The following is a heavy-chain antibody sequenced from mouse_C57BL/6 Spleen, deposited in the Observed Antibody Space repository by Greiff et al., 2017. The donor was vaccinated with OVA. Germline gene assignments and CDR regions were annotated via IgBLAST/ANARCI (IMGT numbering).Heavy chain of an antibody. CDR1: GYTFTSYW. Sequence: QVQLQQPGAELVMPGASVKLSCKASGYTFTSYWMHWVKQRPGQGLEWIGEIDPSDSYTNSNQKFKGKSTLTVDKSSSTAYMQLSSLTSEDSAVYYCARRGTAQAPDYWGQGTTLTVSS. CDR2: IDPSDSYT. J-gene: IGHJ2*01. D-gene: IGHD3-2*02. V-gene: IGHV1-69*01. CDR3: ARRGTAQAPDY.